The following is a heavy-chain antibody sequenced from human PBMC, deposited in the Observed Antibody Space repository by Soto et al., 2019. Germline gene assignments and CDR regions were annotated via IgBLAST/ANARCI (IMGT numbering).Heavy chain of an antibody. CDR2: IYWDDDK. D-gene: IGHD2-15*01. V-gene: IGHV2-5*02. CDR1: GFSLSTSGVG. Sequence: GSGPTLVNPTQTLTLTCTFSGFSLSTSGVGVGWIRQPPGKALEWLALIYWDDDKRYSPSLKSRLTINKDTSKNQVVLTMTNIDPVDTATYYCAHRPSYCSGGSCYSGFDYWGQGTLVTVSS. J-gene: IGHJ4*02. CDR3: AHRPSYCSGGSCYSGFDY.